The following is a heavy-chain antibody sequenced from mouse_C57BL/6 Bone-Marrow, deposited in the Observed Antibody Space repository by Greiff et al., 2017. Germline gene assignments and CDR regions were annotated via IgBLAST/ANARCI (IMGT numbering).Heavy chain of an antibody. CDR2: IYPRSGNT. D-gene: IGHD4-1*01. CDR1: GYTFTSYG. Sequence: VQLQQSGAELARPGASVKLSCKASGYTFTSYGISWVKQRTGQGLEWIGEIYPRSGNTYYNEKFKGKATLTADKSSSPAYMELRSLTSEDSAVYFCARGGLGRFAYWGQGTLVTVSA. J-gene: IGHJ3*01. V-gene: IGHV1-81*01. CDR3: ARGGLGRFAY.